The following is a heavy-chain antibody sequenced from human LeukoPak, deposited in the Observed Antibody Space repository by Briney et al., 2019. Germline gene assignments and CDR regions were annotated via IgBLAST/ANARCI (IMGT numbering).Heavy chain of an antibody. V-gene: IGHV4-59*12. D-gene: IGHD3-22*01. CDR3: ARGPYYYDSSGYPPLYYFDY. Sequence: SETLSLTCTVSGGSISSYYWSWIRQPPGKGLEWIGYIYYSGSTNYNPSLKSRVTISVDTSKNQFSLKLSSVTAADTAVYYCARGPYYYDSSGYPPLYYFDYWGQGTLVTVSS. CDR1: GGSISSYY. CDR2: IYYSGST. J-gene: IGHJ4*02.